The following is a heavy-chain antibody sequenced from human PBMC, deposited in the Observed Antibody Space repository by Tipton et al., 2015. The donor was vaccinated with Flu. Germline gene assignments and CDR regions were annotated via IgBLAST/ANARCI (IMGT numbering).Heavy chain of an antibody. CDR2: ISTSGTAI. D-gene: IGHD2-21*01. CDR1: GFSVSDYY. V-gene: IGHV3-11*01. CDR3: ARDVALDF. J-gene: IGHJ4*02. Sequence: SLRLSCAASGFSVSDYYMSWIRQAPGKGLEWVAHISTSGTAISYAYSVRDRFTIARDNSKNSLSLQMTSLRVDDTAVYYCARDVALDFWGQGTVVAVST.